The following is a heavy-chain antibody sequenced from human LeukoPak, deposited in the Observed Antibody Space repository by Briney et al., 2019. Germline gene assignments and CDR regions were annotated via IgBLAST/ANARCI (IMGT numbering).Heavy chain of an antibody. Sequence: ASVKVSCKASGYTFTGYYMHWVRQAPGQGLEWMGWINPNSGGTNYAQKFQGRVTMTRDTSISTAYMELSRLRSDDTAVYYCAGSQRFLEWLSPSFDYWGQGALVTVSS. V-gene: IGHV1-2*02. CDR3: AGSQRFLEWLSPSFDY. CDR1: GYTFTGYY. D-gene: IGHD3-3*01. CDR2: INPNSGGT. J-gene: IGHJ4*02.